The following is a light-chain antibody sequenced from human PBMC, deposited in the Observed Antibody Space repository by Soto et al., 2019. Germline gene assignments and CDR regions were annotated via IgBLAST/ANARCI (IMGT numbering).Light chain of an antibody. CDR1: SSNIGSNT. CDR2: SNN. CDR3: AAWDDSMAWV. Sequence: QSVLTQPPAASGTPGQRVTISCSGSSSNIGSNTVNWYQQLPGTAPKLLIYSNNQRPSGVPDRFSGSQSGTSASLAISGLQSEDEADYYCAAWDDSMAWVFGGGTKLNVL. V-gene: IGLV1-44*01. J-gene: IGLJ3*02.